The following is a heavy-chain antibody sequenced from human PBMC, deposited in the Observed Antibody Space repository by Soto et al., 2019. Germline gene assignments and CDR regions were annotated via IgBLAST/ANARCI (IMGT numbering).Heavy chain of an antibody. Sequence: EVQLVESGGDLVQPGGSLRLSCAASGFTFSGHWMHWVRQVPGKGLEWVSRINTDGGSSAYADSVKGRFTISRDNARNTLCLQMNGLRGEDTAVYYCAREAGYCSRTSCYRRAFDTWGQGTTVTVSS. V-gene: IGHV3-74*03. CDR3: AREAGYCSRTSCYRRAFDT. D-gene: IGHD2-2*01. CDR1: GFTFSGHW. CDR2: INTDGGSS. J-gene: IGHJ3*02.